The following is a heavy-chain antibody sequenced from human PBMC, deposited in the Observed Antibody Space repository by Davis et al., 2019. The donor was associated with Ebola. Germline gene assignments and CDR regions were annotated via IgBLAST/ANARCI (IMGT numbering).Heavy chain of an antibody. CDR2: SKSKTDGGTT. V-gene: IGHV3-15*01. D-gene: IGHD4-17*01. CDR3: TTVYPTVTDGNYYDYYGMDV. J-gene: IGHJ6*02. Sequence: PGGSLRLSCAASGFTFSNAWMSWVRQAPGKGLEWVGRSKSKTDGGTTDYAAPDKGRLTISRDDSKNTLFLQMNSLTTEDTAVYYCTTVYPTVTDGNYYDYYGMDVWVQGTTVTVSS. CDR1: GFTFSNAW.